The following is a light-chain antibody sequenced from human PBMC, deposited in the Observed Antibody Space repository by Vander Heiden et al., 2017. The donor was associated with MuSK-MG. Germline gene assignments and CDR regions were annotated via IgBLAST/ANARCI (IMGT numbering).Light chain of an antibody. CDR1: NSNTGNNY. CDR2: DND. V-gene: IGLV1-51*01. CDR3: GTWDSSLGGLV. Sequence: QSVSTQPPSVSAAPGQKGTISCSGSNSNTGNNYVSWYQQFSGTAPKLVMVDNDKRLSGIYDRFSGFESGNSATPATNGLQTGDEADDYGGTWDSSLGGLVFGGRTKLTVL. J-gene: IGLJ2*01.